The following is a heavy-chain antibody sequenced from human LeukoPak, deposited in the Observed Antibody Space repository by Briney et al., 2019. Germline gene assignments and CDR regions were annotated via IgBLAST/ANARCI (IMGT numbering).Heavy chain of an antibody. CDR1: GFTFRSYS. Sequence: SGGSLRLSCAASGFTFRSYSMNWVRQAPGKGLEWVSAITGSGSRTYYADSVRGRFTISRDNSKDTLYLQMNSLGADDTALYYCAKGKTVAGTGGHNFDYWGQGTLVTVSS. V-gene: IGHV3-23*01. D-gene: IGHD6-19*01. CDR3: AKGKTVAGTGGHNFDY. J-gene: IGHJ4*02. CDR2: ITGSGSRT.